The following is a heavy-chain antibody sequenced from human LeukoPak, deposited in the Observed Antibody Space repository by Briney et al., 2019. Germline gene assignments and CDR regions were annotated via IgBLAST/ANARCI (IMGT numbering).Heavy chain of an antibody. CDR2: INYSGST. Sequence: PSETLSLTCSVSGGSISSNYWSWIRQPPGKGLEWIGYINYSGSTNYNPSLKSRVTISVDTSKNQFSLKVTSVIAADTGVYYCARGSDSSTLNWFDPWGQGTLVTVSS. J-gene: IGHJ5*02. CDR3: ARGSDSSTLNWFDP. V-gene: IGHV4-59*01. D-gene: IGHD6-13*01. CDR1: GGSISSNY.